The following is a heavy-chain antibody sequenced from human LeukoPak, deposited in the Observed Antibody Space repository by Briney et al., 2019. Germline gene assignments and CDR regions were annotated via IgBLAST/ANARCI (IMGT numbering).Heavy chain of an antibody. J-gene: IGHJ4*02. CDR1: GFTFSTYS. CDR3: ARDLSGGSPTNDY. D-gene: IGHD2-15*01. Sequence: GGSLRLSCAASGFTFSTYSMNWGREAPGERLEWGSSISGSSSYIYYADSVKGRFTISRDNAKNSLYLQMNSLRAEDTAVYYCARDLSGGSPTNDYWGQGTLVTVSS. CDR2: ISGSSSYI. V-gene: IGHV3-21*01.